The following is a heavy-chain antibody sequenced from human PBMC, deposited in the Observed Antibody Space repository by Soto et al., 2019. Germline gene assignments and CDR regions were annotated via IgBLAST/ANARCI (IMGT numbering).Heavy chain of an antibody. CDR2: IYYSGST. CDR1: GGSISSGGYY. CDR3: ARDLRNYYGSGTQENWFDP. J-gene: IGHJ5*02. V-gene: IGHV4-31*03. Sequence: QVQLQESGPGLVKPSQTLSLTCTVSGGSISSGGYYWSWIRQHPGKGLEWIGYIYYSGSTYYNPSXXSRVTISVDTXXNXFXXKLSSVTAADTAVYYCARDLRNYYGSGTQENWFDPWGQGTLVTVSS. D-gene: IGHD3-10*01.